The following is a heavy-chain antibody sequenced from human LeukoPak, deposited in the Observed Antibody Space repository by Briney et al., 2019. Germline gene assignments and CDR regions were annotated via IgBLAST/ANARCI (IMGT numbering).Heavy chain of an antibody. J-gene: IGHJ4*02. CDR3: ARQSYYDSSGYYDY. CDR1: GFTVSSNY. Sequence: PGGSLRLSCAASGFTVSSNYMSWVCQAPGKGLEWVSVIYSGGSTYYADSVKGRFTISRDNSKNTLYLQMSSLRAGDTAVYYCARQSYYDSSGYYDYWGQGTLVTVSS. D-gene: IGHD3-22*01. V-gene: IGHV3-66*02. CDR2: IYSGGST.